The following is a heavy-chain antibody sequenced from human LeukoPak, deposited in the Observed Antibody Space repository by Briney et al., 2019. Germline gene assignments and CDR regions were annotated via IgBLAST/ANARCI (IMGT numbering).Heavy chain of an antibody. J-gene: IGHJ5*02. Sequence: SVKVSCKASGFTFTSSAMQWVRQARGQRLEWIGWIVVGSGNTNYAQKFQERVTITRDMSTSTAYMELSSLRSEDTAVYYCARDGRKIAVATLGYNWFDPWGQGTLVTVSS. CDR3: ARDGRKIAVATLGYNWFDP. D-gene: IGHD6-19*01. CDR2: IVVGSGNT. V-gene: IGHV1-58*02. CDR1: GFTFTSSA.